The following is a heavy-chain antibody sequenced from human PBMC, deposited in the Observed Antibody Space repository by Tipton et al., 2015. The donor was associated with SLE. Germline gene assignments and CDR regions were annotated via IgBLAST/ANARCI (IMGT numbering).Heavy chain of an antibody. V-gene: IGHV4-31*03. CDR2: IDYSGNI. J-gene: IGHJ6*03. CDR1: GDSIISGPYY. D-gene: IGHD3-3*01. CDR3: ARGGGGFSSGSPLYFHYMDV. Sequence: TLSLTCTVSGDSIISGPYYWSWIRQHPGKGLESIGYIDYSGNIYYNPSLKSRVAMSEDTSKNRFSLNLSSVTAADTAVYYCARGGGGFSSGSPLYFHYMDVWGKGTTVAVSS.